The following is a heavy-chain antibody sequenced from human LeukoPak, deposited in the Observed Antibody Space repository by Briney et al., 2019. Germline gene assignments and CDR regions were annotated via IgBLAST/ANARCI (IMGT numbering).Heavy chain of an antibody. CDR3: ARDFWVHDSSD. CDR1: GFTVSSNY. J-gene: IGHJ4*02. Sequence: GGSLRLSCAASGFTVSSNYISWVRQAPGKGLEWVSVIYSGGSTYYADSVKGRFTISRDNSKNTLYLQMNSLRAEDTAVYYCARDFWVHDSSDWGQGTLVTVSS. V-gene: IGHV3-53*01. CDR2: IYSGGST. D-gene: IGHD3-22*01.